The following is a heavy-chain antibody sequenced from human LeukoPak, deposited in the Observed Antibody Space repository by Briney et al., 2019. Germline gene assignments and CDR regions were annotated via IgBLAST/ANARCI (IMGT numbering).Heavy chain of an antibody. CDR1: GFTFSSYA. Sequence: GGPLRLSCAASGFTFSSYAMHWVRQAPGEGLEWVAVISYDGSNKYYADSVKGRFTISRDNSKNMLYLQMNSLRAEDTAVYYCARAPWYGYSDIYYFDYWGQGTLVTVSS. V-gene: IGHV3-30*04. D-gene: IGHD3-22*01. CDR2: ISYDGSNK. J-gene: IGHJ4*02. CDR3: ARAPWYGYSDIYYFDY.